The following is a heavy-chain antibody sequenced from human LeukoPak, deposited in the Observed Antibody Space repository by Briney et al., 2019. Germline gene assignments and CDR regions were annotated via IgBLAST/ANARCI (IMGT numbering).Heavy chain of an antibody. CDR1: EVTFTDNY. Sequence: GGSLRLSYAASEVTFTDNYMSWVRQAPGKGLQWVSVIYPGGNLYYADSVKGRFIISRDNSKNTLSLQMNSLTADDTAVYYCVRGPRYYDDSGFHYGVFDIWGQGTLVTVSS. D-gene: IGHD3-16*01. V-gene: IGHV3-53*01. J-gene: IGHJ3*02. CDR3: VRGPRYYDDSGFHYGVFDI. CDR2: IYPGGNL.